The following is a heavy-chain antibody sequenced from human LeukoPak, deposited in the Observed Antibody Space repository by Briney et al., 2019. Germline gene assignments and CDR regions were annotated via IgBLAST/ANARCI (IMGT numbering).Heavy chain of an antibody. CDR1: GFTFDNYA. J-gene: IGHJ4*02. V-gene: IGHV3-23*01. Sequence: GGSLRLSCAASGFTFDNYAMTWVRQGPGKALEWVASISGSGGDTDYADSVNGRFTVSRDNSQNTMFLKMTSLSGDDTAVYYCARIPLGYSGAYYFDYWGQGTLVTVSS. D-gene: IGHD5-12*01. CDR3: ARIPLGYSGAYYFDY. CDR2: ISGSGGDT.